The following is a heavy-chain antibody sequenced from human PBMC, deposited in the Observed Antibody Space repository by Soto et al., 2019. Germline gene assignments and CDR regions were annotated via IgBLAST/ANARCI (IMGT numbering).Heavy chain of an antibody. CDR3: ASAGGLGAVAADY. Sequence: QLQLQESGSGLVKPSQTLSLTCAVSGGSISSGGYSWSWIRQPPGKGLGWIGYIYHIGSTYYNPSLKSRVTISVDRSKNQFSLKLSSVTAADTAVYYCASAGGLGAVAADYWGQGTLVTVSS. J-gene: IGHJ4*02. D-gene: IGHD6-19*01. V-gene: IGHV4-30-2*01. CDR1: GGSISSGGYS. CDR2: IYHIGST.